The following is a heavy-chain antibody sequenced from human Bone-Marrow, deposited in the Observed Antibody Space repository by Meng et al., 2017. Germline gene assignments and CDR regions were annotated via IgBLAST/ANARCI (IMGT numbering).Heavy chain of an antibody. Sequence: SETLSLTCAVSGGSISSSNWWSWVRQPPGKGLEWIGEIYHSGSTNYNPSLKSRVTISVDKSKNQFSLKLSSVTAADTAVYYCARDGDGYNSPFYYYYYGMDVWGQGTTVTVSS. V-gene: IGHV4-4*02. CDR1: GGSISSSNW. CDR2: IYHSGST. D-gene: IGHD5-24*01. J-gene: IGHJ6*02. CDR3: ARDGDGYNSPFYYYYYGMDV.